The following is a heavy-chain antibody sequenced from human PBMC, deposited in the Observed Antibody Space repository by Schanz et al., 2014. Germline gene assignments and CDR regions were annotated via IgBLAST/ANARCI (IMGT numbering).Heavy chain of an antibody. D-gene: IGHD3-10*01. CDR3: ARDGNYYGSRNYYKTPYYFDY. V-gene: IGHV3-33*08. CDR2: IWSDGSTK. CDR1: GFAFSVYG. J-gene: IGHJ4*02. Sequence: QVQLVESGGGLVKPGGSLRLSCAASGFAFSVYGMHWVRQAPGKGPEWVAVIWSDGSTKYYADSVKGRFTISRDISKNTLHLQVTSLRAEDTAIYYCARDGNYYGSRNYYKTPYYFDYWGQGTLVTVSS.